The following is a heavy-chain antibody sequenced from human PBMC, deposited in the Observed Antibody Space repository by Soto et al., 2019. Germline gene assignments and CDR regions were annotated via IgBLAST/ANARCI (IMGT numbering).Heavy chain of an antibody. V-gene: IGHV3-30*18. CDR2: ISYDGSNK. J-gene: IGHJ4*02. Sequence: QVQLVESGGGVVQPGRSLRLSCAASGLTFSSYGMHWVRQAPGKGPEWVAAISYDGSNKNYADSVKGRFTISRDNSKNXGYLQMNSLRAEDTAVYYCAKDTYYHDSSGYYIFDYWGQGTLVTVSS. D-gene: IGHD3-22*01. CDR1: GLTFSSYG. CDR3: AKDTYYHDSSGYYIFDY.